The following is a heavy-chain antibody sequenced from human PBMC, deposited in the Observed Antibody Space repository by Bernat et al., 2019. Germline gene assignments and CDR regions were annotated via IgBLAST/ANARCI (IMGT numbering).Heavy chain of an antibody. CDR3: TRALGD. CDR2: SRNKANSYTT. CDR1: GFIFSDSH. D-gene: IGHD3-16*01. Sequence: EVQLLESGGGLVQPGGSLRLSCAVSGFIFSDSHMDWARQAPGKGLEWVGRSRNKANSYTTEYAASVKGRFTISRDDSKNSLFLQMNSLKSEDSAVCYCTRALGDWGQGTLVTVSS. J-gene: IGHJ4*02. V-gene: IGHV3-72*01.